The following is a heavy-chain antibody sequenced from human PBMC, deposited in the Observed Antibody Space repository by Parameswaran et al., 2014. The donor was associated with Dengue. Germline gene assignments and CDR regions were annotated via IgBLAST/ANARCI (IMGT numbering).Heavy chain of an antibody. V-gene: IGHV4-34*01. J-gene: IGHJ4*02. D-gene: IGHD3-10*01. CDR3: ARGLYYYGSGSYYNHYYFDY. CDR1: GGSFSGYY. CDR2: INHSGST. Sequence: ASETLSLTCAVYGGSFSGYYWSWIRQPPGKGLEWIGEINHSGSTNYNPSLKSRVTISVDTSKNQFSLKLSSVTAADTAVYYCARGLYYYGSGSYYNHYYFDYWGQGTLVTVSS.